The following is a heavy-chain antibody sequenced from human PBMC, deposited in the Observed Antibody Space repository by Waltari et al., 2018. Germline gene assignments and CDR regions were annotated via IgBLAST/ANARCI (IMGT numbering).Heavy chain of an antibody. D-gene: IGHD3-3*01. Sequence: EVQLVESGGGLVQPGGSLRLSCAASGFSFSTHWMHWVRQAPGKGLMSVSQINTDGRITDYADTVKGRFTVSRDNAKNTLFLQMNSLRDEDTAVYYCVFFSSDFLGDCWGRGTLVTVSS. J-gene: IGHJ4*02. CDR3: VFFSSDFLGDC. CDR1: GFSFSTHW. V-gene: IGHV3-74*01. CDR2: INTDGRIT.